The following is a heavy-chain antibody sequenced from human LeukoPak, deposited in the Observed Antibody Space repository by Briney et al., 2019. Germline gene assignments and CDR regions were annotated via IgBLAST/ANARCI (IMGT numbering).Heavy chain of an antibody. V-gene: IGHV3-21*06. D-gene: IGHD1-1*01. CDR2: ISTRSSNI. CDR3: ARDKLELEFFFEY. J-gene: IGHJ4*02. CDR1: GFTFSSYS. Sequence: GGSLRLSCAASGFTFSSYSMNWVRQAPGKGLEWVSCISTRSSNIYYADSVKGRFTISRDNARNSLYLQMNSLRAEDTAVYYCARDKLELEFFFEYWGQGTRVTVSS.